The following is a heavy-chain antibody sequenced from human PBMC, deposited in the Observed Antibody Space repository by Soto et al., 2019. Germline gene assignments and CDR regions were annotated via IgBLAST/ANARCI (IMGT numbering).Heavy chain of an antibody. J-gene: IGHJ4*02. D-gene: IGHD2-15*01. CDR3: AKVSEEYCSGGSCYYFDY. CDR1: GFTFSSYA. CDR2: ISGSGGST. V-gene: IGHV3-23*01. Sequence: EVQLLESGGGLVQPGGSLRLSCAASGFTFSSYAMSWVRQAPGKGLEWVSAISGSGGSTYYADSVKGRFTISRDNSKNTLYLQMNSLRAEDTAVYYCAKVSEEYCSGGSCYYFDYWGQGTLVTVSS.